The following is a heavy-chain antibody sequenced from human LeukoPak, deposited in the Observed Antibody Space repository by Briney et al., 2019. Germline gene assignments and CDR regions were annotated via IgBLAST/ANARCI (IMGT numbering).Heavy chain of an antibody. D-gene: IGHD2-2*01. V-gene: IGHV4-34*01. CDR3: ARGRGYQLLFIDY. Sequence: SETLSLTCAVYGGSFSGYYWSWIRQPPGKGLEWIGEINHSGSTNYNPSLKSRVTISVDTSKNQFSLKLSSVTAADTAVYYCARGRGYQLLFIDYWGQGTLVTVSS. CDR2: INHSGST. CDR1: GGSFSGYY. J-gene: IGHJ4*02.